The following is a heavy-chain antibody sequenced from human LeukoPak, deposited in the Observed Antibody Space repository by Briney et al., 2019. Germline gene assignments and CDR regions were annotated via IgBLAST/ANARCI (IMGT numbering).Heavy chain of an antibody. J-gene: IGHJ6*03. CDR2: INDNGAGT. Sequence: GGSLRLSCAASGFTFSSYSMNWVRQAPGKGLKWVSTINDNGAGTYYADSVKGRFTISRDNSYNTVSLQMNSLRDEDTGVYFCAKGLRTGVGPYMGYHYYMDVWGKGATVTVSS. D-gene: IGHD3-16*01. V-gene: IGHV3-23*01. CDR1: GFTFSSYS. CDR3: AKGLRTGVGPYMGYHYYMDV.